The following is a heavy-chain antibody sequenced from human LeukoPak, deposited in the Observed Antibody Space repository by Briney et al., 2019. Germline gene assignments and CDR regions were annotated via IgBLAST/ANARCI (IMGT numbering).Heavy chain of an antibody. J-gene: IGHJ4*02. V-gene: IGHV3-21*01. CDR3: ARDRGPFDSSGYPDY. CDR2: ISSSSSYI. D-gene: IGHD3-22*01. Sequence: GGSLRLSCAASGFTFSSYWMSWVRQAPGKGLEWVSSISSSSSYIYYADSVKGRFTISRDNAKNSLYLQMNSLRAEDTAVYYCARDRGPFDSSGYPDYWGQGTLVTVSS. CDR1: GFTFSSYW.